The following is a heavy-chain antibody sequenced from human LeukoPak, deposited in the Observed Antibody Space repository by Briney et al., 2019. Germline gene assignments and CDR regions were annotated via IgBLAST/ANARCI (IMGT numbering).Heavy chain of an antibody. Sequence: ASVKVSCKASGYTFTSYDINWVRQATGQGLEWMGWMNPNSGNTGYAQKFQGRVTMTRNTSISTAYMGLSSLRSEDTAVYYCARLITMVRGVIIGYYYYYMDVWGKGTTVTISS. CDR2: MNPNSGNT. CDR3: ARLITMVRGVIIGYYYYYMDV. V-gene: IGHV1-8*01. CDR1: GYTFTSYD. J-gene: IGHJ6*03. D-gene: IGHD3-10*01.